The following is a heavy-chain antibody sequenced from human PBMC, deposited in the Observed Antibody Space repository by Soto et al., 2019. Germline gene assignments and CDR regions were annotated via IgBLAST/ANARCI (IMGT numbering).Heavy chain of an antibody. D-gene: IGHD6-19*01. Sequence: ASVKXSCNASGYTFTSYYMHWVRQAPGQGLEWMGIINPSGGSTSYAQKFQGRVTMTRDTSTSTVYMELSSLRSEDTAVYYCARVTAVAGHRGYGMDVWGQGTTVTVSS. V-gene: IGHV1-46*01. CDR3: ARVTAVAGHRGYGMDV. CDR2: INPSGGST. CDR1: GYTFTSYY. J-gene: IGHJ6*02.